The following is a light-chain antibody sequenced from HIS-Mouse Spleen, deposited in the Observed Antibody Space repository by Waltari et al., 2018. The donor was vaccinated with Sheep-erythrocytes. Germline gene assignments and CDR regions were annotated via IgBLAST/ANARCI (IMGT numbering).Light chain of an antibody. CDR2: DVS. CDR3: CSYAGSYNHV. Sequence: QSALTQPRSVSGSPGQSVTIACTGTTSDVGGENYVYWYQQHPGKAPKLMIYDVSKRPSGVPDRFSGSKSGNTASLTISGLQAEDEADYYCCSYAGSYNHVFATGTKVTVL. J-gene: IGLJ1*01. CDR1: TSDVGGENY. V-gene: IGLV2-11*01.